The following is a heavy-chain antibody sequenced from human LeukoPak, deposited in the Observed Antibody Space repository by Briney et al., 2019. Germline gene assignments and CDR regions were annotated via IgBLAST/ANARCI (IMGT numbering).Heavy chain of an antibody. J-gene: IGHJ4*02. CDR2: ISAYNGNT. CDR1: GYTFTSYG. D-gene: IGHD3-10*01. Sequence: ASVKVSCKASGYTFTSYGISWVRQAPGHGLEWMGWISAYNGNTNYAQKLQGRVTMTTDTSTSTAYMELRSLRSDDTAVYYCARDLTMVRGVIRYYFDYWGQGTLVTVSS. V-gene: IGHV1-18*04. CDR3: ARDLTMVRGVIRYYFDY.